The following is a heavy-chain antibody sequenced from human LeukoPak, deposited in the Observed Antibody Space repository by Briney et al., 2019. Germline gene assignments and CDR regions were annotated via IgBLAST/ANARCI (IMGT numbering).Heavy chain of an antibody. CDR3: ARYSCRPFNCNGFDV. V-gene: IGHV3-30-3*01. D-gene: IGHD1-1*01. CDR2: ASYNGNHT. J-gene: IGHJ3*01. CDR1: GFTFSDYA. Sequence: GGSLRLSCVASGFTFSDYAVHWVRQAPGKGLEWVAVASYNGNHTYYADSVRGRFTISRDNAKNTLYLQMNSLRPDDTALFYCARYSCRPFNCNGFDVWGQGTMVTVSS.